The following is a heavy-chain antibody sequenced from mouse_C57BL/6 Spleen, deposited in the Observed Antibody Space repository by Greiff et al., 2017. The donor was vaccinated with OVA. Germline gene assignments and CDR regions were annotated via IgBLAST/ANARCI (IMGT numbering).Heavy chain of an antibody. CDR1: GFNIKDDY. CDR3: TRLRRYYAMDY. Sequence: VQLKESGAELVRPGASVKLSCTASGFNIKDDYMHWVKQRPEQGLEWIGWIDPENGDTEYASKFQGKATITADTSSNTAYLQLSSLTSEDTAVYYCTRLRRYYAMDYWGQGTSVTVSS. D-gene: IGHD2-12*01. V-gene: IGHV14-4*01. CDR2: IDPENGDT. J-gene: IGHJ4*01.